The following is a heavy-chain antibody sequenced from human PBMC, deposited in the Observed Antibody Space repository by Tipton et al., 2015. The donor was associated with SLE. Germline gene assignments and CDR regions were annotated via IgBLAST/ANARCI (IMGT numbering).Heavy chain of an antibody. J-gene: IGHJ4*02. D-gene: IGHD3-22*01. CDR2: INPNSGGT. Sequence: QVQLVQSGAEVKKPESSVKVSCKASGGTFSSYAISWVRQAPGQGLEWMGRINPNSGGTNYAQKFQGRVTMTRDTSISTAYMELSRLRSDDTAVYYCARDWSYDSSGFYFDYWGQGTLVTVSS. CDR1: GGTFSSYA. V-gene: IGHV1-2*06. CDR3: ARDWSYDSSGFYFDY.